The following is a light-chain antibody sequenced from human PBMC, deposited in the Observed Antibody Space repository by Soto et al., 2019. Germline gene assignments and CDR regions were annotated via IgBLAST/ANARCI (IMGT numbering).Light chain of an antibody. CDR2: GVS. J-gene: IGKJ4*01. CDR1: QSVSSK. CDR3: QQRSNWPLT. Sequence: EIVMTQSPATLSVSPGERATLSCRASQSVSSKLAWFQQKPGQAPSLLIYGVSTRATGVPVRFSGSGSGTEFTLTINSLQSEDFAVYYCQQRSNWPLTFGAGTKVEIK. V-gene: IGKV3-15*01.